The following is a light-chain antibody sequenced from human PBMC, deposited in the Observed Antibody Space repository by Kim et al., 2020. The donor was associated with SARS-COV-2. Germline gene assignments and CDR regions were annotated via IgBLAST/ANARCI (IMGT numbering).Light chain of an antibody. CDR3: SSYTTSSTRGV. J-gene: IGLJ1*01. Sequence: QSALTQPASVSGSPGQSITISCTGTSSDVGGYKYVSWYQQHPGKAPKLMIYDVSNRPSGVSNRFSGSKSGNTASLTISGLQAEDEAYYYCSSYTTSSTRGVFGTGTKVTVL. CDR2: DVS. CDR1: SSDVGGYKY. V-gene: IGLV2-14*03.